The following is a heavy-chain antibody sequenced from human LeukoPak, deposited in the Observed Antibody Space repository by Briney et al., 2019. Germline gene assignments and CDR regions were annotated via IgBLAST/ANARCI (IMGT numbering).Heavy chain of an antibody. CDR2: MSPNSGNT. CDR1: GYTFTSYD. Sequence: GASVKVSCKASGYTFTSYDINWVRQATGQGLEWMGWMSPNSGNTGYAQKFQGRVTVTRNTSISTAYMELSSLRSEDTAVYYCARAPYYDYVWGSYRPDYWGQGTLVTVSS. V-gene: IGHV1-8*01. J-gene: IGHJ4*02. D-gene: IGHD3-16*02. CDR3: ARAPYYDYVWGSYRPDY.